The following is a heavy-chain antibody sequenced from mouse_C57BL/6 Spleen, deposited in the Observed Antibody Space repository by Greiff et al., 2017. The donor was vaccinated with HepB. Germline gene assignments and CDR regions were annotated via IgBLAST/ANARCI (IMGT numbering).Heavy chain of an antibody. D-gene: IGHD2-12*01. CDR2: IDPSDSYT. CDR1: GYTFTSYW. CDR3: ARSGYSHFDY. V-gene: IGHV1-50*01. Sequence: QVQLQQPGAELVKPGASVKLSCKASGYTFTSYWMQWVKQRPGQGLEWIGEIDPSDSYTNYNQKFKGKATLTVDTSSSTAYMQLSSLTSEDSAVYYCARSGYSHFDYWGQGTTLTVSS. J-gene: IGHJ2*01.